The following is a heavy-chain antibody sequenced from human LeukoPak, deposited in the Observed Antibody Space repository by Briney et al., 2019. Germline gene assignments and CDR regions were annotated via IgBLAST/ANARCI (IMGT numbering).Heavy chain of an antibody. CDR2: ISGRGGGT. CDR1: GFTFNSYA. J-gene: IGHJ4*02. Sequence: GGSLRLSCGASGFTFNSYAVSWVRQAPGKGLEWVSAISGRGGGTYYADSVKGRFTISRDNSKNTVYLQMSSLSTEDTAVYYCAKTTTGYSSGRYPGWPVDCWGQGTLVTVSS. D-gene: IGHD6-19*01. CDR3: AKTTTGYSSGRYPGWPVDC. V-gene: IGHV3-23*01.